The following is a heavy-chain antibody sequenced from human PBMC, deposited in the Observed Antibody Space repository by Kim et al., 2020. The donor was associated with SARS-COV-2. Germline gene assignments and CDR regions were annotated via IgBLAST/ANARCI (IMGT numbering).Heavy chain of an antibody. D-gene: IGHD4-17*01. Sequence: GGSLRLSCAASGFTFSSYGMHWVRQAPGKGLEWVAVIWYDGSNKYYADSVKGRFTISRDNSKNTLYLQMNSLRAEDTAVYYCAKDDGDYPNYYYYGMDVWGQGTTVTVSS. CDR3: AKDDGDYPNYYYYGMDV. CDR2: IWYDGSNK. V-gene: IGHV3-33*06. J-gene: IGHJ6*02. CDR1: GFTFSSYG.